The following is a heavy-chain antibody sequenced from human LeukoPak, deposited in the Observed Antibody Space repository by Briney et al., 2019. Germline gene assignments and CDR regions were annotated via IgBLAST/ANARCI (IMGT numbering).Heavy chain of an antibody. Sequence: SETLALTCTVSGGSISSYYWSWIRQPPGKGREWIGHIYYSGSTNYNPSLKSRVTISVDTSKNQFSLRLSSVTAADTAVYYCARGPYAFDIWGQGTMVTVFS. CDR2: IYYSGST. J-gene: IGHJ3*02. CDR1: GGSISSYY. V-gene: IGHV4-59*08. CDR3: ARGPYAFDI.